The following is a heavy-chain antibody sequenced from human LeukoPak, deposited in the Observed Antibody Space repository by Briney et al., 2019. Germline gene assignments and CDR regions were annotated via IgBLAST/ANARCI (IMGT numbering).Heavy chain of an antibody. CDR3: ARHPAGYSSGWYVDY. CDR1: GYTFTSYG. Sequence: ASVKVSCKASGYTFTSYGISWVRQAPGQGLEWMRWISAYNGNTNYAQKLQGRVTMTTDTSTSTAYMELRSLRSDDTAVYYCARHPAGYSSGWYVDYWGQGTLVTVSS. J-gene: IGHJ4*02. CDR2: ISAYNGNT. V-gene: IGHV1-18*01. D-gene: IGHD6-19*01.